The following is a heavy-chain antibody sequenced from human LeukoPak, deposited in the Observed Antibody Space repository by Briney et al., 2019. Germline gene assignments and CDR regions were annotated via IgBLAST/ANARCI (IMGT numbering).Heavy chain of an antibody. D-gene: IGHD3-16*02. CDR1: GFTFSSYW. Sequence: GGSLRLSCAASGFTFSSYWMHWVRQAPGKGLVWVSRINTDGSATSYADSVKGRFTISRDNTKNTLYLQMTSLRAEDTAVYYCARDRYSSCDYWGQGTLVTVSS. CDR3: ARDRYSSCDY. J-gene: IGHJ4*02. V-gene: IGHV3-74*01. CDR2: INTDGSAT.